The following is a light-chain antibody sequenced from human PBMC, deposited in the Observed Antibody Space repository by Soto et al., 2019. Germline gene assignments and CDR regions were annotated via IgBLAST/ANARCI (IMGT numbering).Light chain of an antibody. CDR1: SSDVGTYKY. CDR2: DVS. Sequence: QSALTQPRSVSGSPGQSVTISCTGSSSDVGTYKYVSWYQQHPGKAPKLMIYDVSQRPSGVPDRFSGSKSGNTASLTISGLQAEDESDYYCCSYASRYSSVFGGGTKLTVL. J-gene: IGLJ2*01. V-gene: IGLV2-11*01. CDR3: CSYASRYSSV.